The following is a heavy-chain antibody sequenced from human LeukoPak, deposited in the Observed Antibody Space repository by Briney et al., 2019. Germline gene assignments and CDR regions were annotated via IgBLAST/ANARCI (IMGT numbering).Heavy chain of an antibody. CDR1: GFTFSSYA. CDR2: ISGSGGST. D-gene: IGHD2-2*01. CDR3: AKGPAGIYYYYFMDV. J-gene: IGHJ6*03. V-gene: IGHV3-23*01. Sequence: AGGSLRLSCAASGFTFSSYAMSGVRQAPGEGLEWVSAISGSGGSTYYADSVKGRFTISRDNSKNTLYLQMNSLRAEDTAVYYCAKGPAGIYYYYFMDVWGKGTTVTVSS.